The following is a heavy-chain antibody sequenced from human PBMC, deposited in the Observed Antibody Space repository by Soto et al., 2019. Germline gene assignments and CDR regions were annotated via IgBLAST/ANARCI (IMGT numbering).Heavy chain of an antibody. V-gene: IGHV3-30-3*01. CDR1: GFTFSYYS. J-gene: IGHJ4*02. D-gene: IGHD5-18*01. Sequence: PGGSLILSWGSSGFTFSYYSLHWVRQAPGKGLEWVTAISSDGGNRYYADSVKGRFTISRDNSKNTLYLQMNSLRVEDTAIYICAHLAGLSHTDDFWGQGTTVNVSS. CDR2: ISSDGGNR. CDR3: AHLAGLSHTDDF.